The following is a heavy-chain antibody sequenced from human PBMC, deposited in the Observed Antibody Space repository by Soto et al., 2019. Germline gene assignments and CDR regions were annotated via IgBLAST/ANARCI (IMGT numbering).Heavy chain of an antibody. Sequence: PGGSLRLSCAASGFTFDNYAMAWVRQAPGKGLEWISAISPSGDFTLYADSVKGRFTISRDSSKNTLYLQMYSLRAGDTAVYYCANHPPGYGAYENWGQGTQVTVSS. CDR3: ANHPPGYGAYEN. CDR1: GFTFDNYA. J-gene: IGHJ4*02. CDR2: ISPSGDFT. D-gene: IGHD4-17*01. V-gene: IGHV3-23*01.